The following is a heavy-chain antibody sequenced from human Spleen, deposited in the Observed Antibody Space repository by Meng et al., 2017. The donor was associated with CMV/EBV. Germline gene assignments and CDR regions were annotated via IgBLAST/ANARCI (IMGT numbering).Heavy chain of an antibody. CDR3: ARLVRISSGIAVAGPNPHFDY. CDR1: FW. D-gene: IGHD6-19*01. CDR2: IYPGDSDT. Sequence: FWIGWVRQRPGKGLEWMGIIYPGDSDTRYSPSFQGQVTISADKSISTAYLQWRSLKASDTAIYYCARLVRISSGIAVAGPNPHFDYWGQGTLVTVSS. V-gene: IGHV5-51*01. J-gene: IGHJ4*02.